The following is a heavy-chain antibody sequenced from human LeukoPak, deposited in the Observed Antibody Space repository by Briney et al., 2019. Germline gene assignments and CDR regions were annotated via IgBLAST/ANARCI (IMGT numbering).Heavy chain of an antibody. J-gene: IGHJ4*02. D-gene: IGHD1-26*01. CDR1: GFTFRTYS. CDR3: ARDGSYYEIDY. CDR2: IWYDGSNK. V-gene: IGHV3-33*08. Sequence: PGGSLRLSCAASGFTFRTYSMSWVRQAPGKGLEWVAVIWYDGSNKNYVDSVKGRFTISRDNSKNTLYLQMNSLRAEDTAVYYCARDGSYYEIDYWGQGTLVTVSS.